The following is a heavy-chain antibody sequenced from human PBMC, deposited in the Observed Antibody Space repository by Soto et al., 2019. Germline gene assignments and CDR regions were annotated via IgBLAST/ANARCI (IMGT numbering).Heavy chain of an antibody. D-gene: IGHD5-12*01. CDR1: GGSFSGYY. Sequence: ASETLSLTCAVYGGSFSGYYWSWIRQPPGKGLEWIGEINHSGSTNYNPSLKSRVTISVDTSKNQFSLRAEDTAVYYCAKPPRARRDGYITPLDYWGQGTLVTVSS. CDR3: AKPPRARRDGYITPLDY. J-gene: IGHJ4*02. CDR2: INHSGST. V-gene: IGHV4-34*01.